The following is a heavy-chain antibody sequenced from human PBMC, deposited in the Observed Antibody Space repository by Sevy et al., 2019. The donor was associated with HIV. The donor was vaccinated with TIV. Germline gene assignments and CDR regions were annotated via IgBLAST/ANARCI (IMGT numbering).Heavy chain of an antibody. J-gene: IGHJ3*02. CDR2: ISGSGGST. D-gene: IGHD3-3*01. CDR1: GFTFSTHA. V-gene: IGHV3-23*01. CDR3: VKGVYDFWSGRSAIFDI. Sequence: GGSLRLSCAASGFTFSTHAMSWVRQAPGKGLEWVSGISGSGGSTYYANSVKGRFSISKDNSKNTLYLQMHSLRVEDTAVYYCVKGVYDFWSGRSAIFDIWGQGTMVTVSS.